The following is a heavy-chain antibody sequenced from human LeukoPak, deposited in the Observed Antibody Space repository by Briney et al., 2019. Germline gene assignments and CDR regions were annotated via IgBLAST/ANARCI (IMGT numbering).Heavy chain of an antibody. V-gene: IGHV1-69*05. Sequence: ASVKVSCKASGGTFSSYAISWVRQAPGQGLEWMGGIIPIFGTANYAQKFQGRVTMTRDMSTSTVYMELSSLRSEDTAVYYCAREHTELQGFLGFDPWGQGTLVTVSS. CDR1: GGTFSSYA. D-gene: IGHD1-7*01. CDR2: IIPIFGTA. CDR3: AREHTELQGFLGFDP. J-gene: IGHJ5*02.